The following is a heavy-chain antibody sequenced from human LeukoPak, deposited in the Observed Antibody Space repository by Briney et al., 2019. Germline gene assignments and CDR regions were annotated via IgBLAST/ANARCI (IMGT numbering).Heavy chain of an antibody. V-gene: IGHV3-23*01. D-gene: IGHD6-13*01. Sequence: QPGGSLRLSCATSGFTFSNYAVSWVRQAPGKGLEWVSSISGSGGTTYYADSVKGRFTISRDNAKNSLYLEMNSLRDEDTAVYYCARGGSSSTWYTYWGQGTLVTVSS. J-gene: IGHJ4*02. CDR2: ISGSGGTT. CDR3: ARGGSSSTWYTY. CDR1: GFTFSNYA.